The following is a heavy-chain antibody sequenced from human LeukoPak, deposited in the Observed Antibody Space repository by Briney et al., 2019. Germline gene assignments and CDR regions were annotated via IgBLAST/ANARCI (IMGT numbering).Heavy chain of an antibody. CDR2: INHSGST. D-gene: IGHD6-13*01. V-gene: IGHV4-39*07. CDR1: GGSISSNNYY. J-gene: IGHJ4*02. CDR3: ARGVGGSSWYY. Sequence: PSETLSLTCTVSGGSISSNNYYWGWIRQPPGKGLEWIGEINHSGSTNYNPSLKSRVTISVDTSKNQFSLKLSSVTAADTAVYYCARGVGGSSWYYWGQGTLVTVSS.